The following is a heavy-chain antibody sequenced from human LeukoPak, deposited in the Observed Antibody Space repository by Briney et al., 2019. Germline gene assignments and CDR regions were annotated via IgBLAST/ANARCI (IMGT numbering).Heavy chain of an antibody. CDR1: GVTFSSYE. CDR3: ARKSAYCSGGSCSLDY. J-gene: IGHJ4*02. Sequence: GGSLRLSCAAPGVTFSSYEMNWVRQAPGKGLEWISYISCSGGTIFYAEYVKRRFTIPRDNAKNSVFLQINRLRAEDTAVYFCARKSAYCSGGSCSLDYWGQGTLVTVSS. CDR2: ISCSGGTI. D-gene: IGHD2-15*01. V-gene: IGHV3-48*03.